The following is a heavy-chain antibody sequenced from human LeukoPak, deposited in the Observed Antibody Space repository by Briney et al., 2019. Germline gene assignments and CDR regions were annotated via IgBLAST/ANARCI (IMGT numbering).Heavy chain of an antibody. D-gene: IGHD4-23*01. J-gene: IGHJ5*02. V-gene: IGHV3-23*01. Sequence: PGGSLRLSCAASGFTFSSYAMSWVRQAPGKGLEWVSAISGSGGSTYYADSVKGRFTISRDNSKNTLYLQMNSLRAEDTAVYYCAKDPGYGGNLPRFDPWGQGTLVTVSS. CDR3: AKDPGYGGNLPRFDP. CDR1: GFTFSSYA. CDR2: ISGSGGST.